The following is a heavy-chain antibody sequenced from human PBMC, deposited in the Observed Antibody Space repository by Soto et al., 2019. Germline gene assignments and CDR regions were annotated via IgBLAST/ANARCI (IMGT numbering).Heavy chain of an antibody. D-gene: IGHD2-8*01. Sequence: SQTLSLTCAISGDSVSSNSAAWNWIRQSPSRGLEWLGRTYYRSKWYNDYAVSVKSRITINPDTSKNQFSLQLNSVTPEDTAVYYCARVRSIRRRMVYDYYGKDVWGQGTTVTVSS. CDR1: GDSVSSNSAA. V-gene: IGHV6-1*01. CDR2: TYYRSKWYN. J-gene: IGHJ6*02. CDR3: ARVRSIRRRMVYDYYGKDV.